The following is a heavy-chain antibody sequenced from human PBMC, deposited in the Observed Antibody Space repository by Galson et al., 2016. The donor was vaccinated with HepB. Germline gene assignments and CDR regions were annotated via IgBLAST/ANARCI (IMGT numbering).Heavy chain of an antibody. CDR2: ISRSGDST. CDR1: GFTFRNYG. V-gene: IGHV3-23*01. J-gene: IGHJ6*04. CDR3: VQGSTAPAV. D-gene: IGHD2-2*01. Sequence: SLRLSCAASGFTFRNYGMTWVRQAPGKGLEVVSSISRSGDSTDYADSVKGRFTISSDNSKNTLSLQMNSLTADDTAIYYCVQGSTAPAVWGKGTTVTVSS.